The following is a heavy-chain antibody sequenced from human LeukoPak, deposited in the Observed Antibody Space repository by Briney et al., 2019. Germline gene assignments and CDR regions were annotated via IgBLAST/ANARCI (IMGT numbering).Heavy chain of an antibody. V-gene: IGHV3-48*04. Sequence: PGGSLRLSCAASGFTFSSYSMNWVRQAPGKGLEWVSYISSSSSTIYYADSVKGRFTISRDNAKNSLYLQMNSLRAEDTALYYCAKAIFGVVITSYGMDVWGQGTTVTVSS. J-gene: IGHJ6*02. CDR1: GFTFSSYS. D-gene: IGHD3-3*01. CDR2: ISSSSSTI. CDR3: AKAIFGVVITSYGMDV.